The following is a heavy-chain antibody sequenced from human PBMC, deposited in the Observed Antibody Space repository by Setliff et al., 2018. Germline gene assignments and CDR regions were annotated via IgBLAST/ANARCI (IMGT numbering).Heavy chain of an antibody. V-gene: IGHV4-34*01. J-gene: IGHJ3*02. CDR2: SNHSGNT. CDR3: RQAVVGRDVFDI. CDR1: GESFSNNY. Sequence: SETLSLTCSVYGESFSNNYWSWIRQSPGKGLEWIGESNHSGNTTNHPSLKSRLTMSVDTSKNQFSLKLTSVTAADTALYYCRQAVVGRDVFDIWGQGTVVTVSS. D-gene: IGHD1-1*01.